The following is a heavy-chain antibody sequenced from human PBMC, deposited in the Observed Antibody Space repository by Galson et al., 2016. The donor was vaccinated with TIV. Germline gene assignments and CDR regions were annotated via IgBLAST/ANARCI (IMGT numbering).Heavy chain of an antibody. J-gene: IGHJ4*02. D-gene: IGHD4-17*01. CDR2: MNAKSGKR. CDR1: GYTFNTYD. CDR3: ASAEPSDSGDFGRY. Sequence: SVKVSCKASGYTFNTYDLNWVRQATGQGLEWMGWMNAKSGKRGYAPKFQGRLTVNRDTSRRTAYMELSSLRSDDTAVYYCASAEPSDSGDFGRYWGQGTLVTVSS. V-gene: IGHV1-8*02.